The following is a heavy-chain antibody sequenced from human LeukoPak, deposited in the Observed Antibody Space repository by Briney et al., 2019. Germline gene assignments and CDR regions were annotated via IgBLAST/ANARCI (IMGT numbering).Heavy chain of an antibody. J-gene: IGHJ4*02. V-gene: IGHV3-23*01. CDR2: ITGSGGST. Sequence: GGSLRLSCAASGFTFSSYAMNWVRQAPGKGLEWVSVITGSGGSTNYADSVKGRFTISRDNSKNTLYLQMSSLRAEDTAVYFCAIEGSSGTVDYWGQGTLVTVSS. CDR3: AIEGSSGTVDY. CDR1: GFTFSSYA. D-gene: IGHD3-10*01.